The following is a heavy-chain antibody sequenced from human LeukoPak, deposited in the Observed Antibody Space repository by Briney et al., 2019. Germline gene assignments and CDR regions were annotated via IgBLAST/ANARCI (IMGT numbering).Heavy chain of an antibody. Sequence: SVKVSCKASGGTFSSYAISWVRQAPGQGLEWMGRIIPILGIANSAQKFQGRVTITADKSTSTAYMELSSLRSEDTAVYYCAGLFWSGYSWDLYYFDYWGQGTLVTVSS. CDR2: IIPILGIA. J-gene: IGHJ4*02. D-gene: IGHD3-3*01. CDR1: GGTFSSYA. CDR3: AGLFWSGYSWDLYYFDY. V-gene: IGHV1-69*04.